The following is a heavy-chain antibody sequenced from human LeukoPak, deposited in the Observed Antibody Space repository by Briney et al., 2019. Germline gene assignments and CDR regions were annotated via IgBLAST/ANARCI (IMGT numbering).Heavy chain of an antibody. Sequence: ASVKVSCKASGFTFTSSAVQWVRQARGQRLEWIGWIVVGSGNTNYAQKFQERVTITRDTSTSTAYMELSSLRSEDTAVYYCAADTSNGDYNYYYGMDVWGKGTTVTVSS. CDR3: AADTSNGDYNYYYGMDV. V-gene: IGHV1-58*01. CDR2: IVVGSGNT. D-gene: IGHD4-17*01. J-gene: IGHJ6*04. CDR1: GFTFTSSA.